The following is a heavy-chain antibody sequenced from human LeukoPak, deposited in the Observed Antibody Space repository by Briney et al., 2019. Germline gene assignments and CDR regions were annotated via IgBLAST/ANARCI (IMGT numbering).Heavy chain of an antibody. D-gene: IGHD1-26*01. V-gene: IGHV3-21*03. Sequence: GGSLRLSCAASGFTFSSYSMNWVRQAPGKGLEWVSSISSSSSYIYYADSVKGRFTISRDNAKNSLYLQMNSLRAEDTAVYYCARTYSGSLRLVASDIWGQGTMVTVSS. CDR2: ISSSSSYI. CDR3: ARTYSGSLRLVASDI. CDR1: GFTFSSYS. J-gene: IGHJ3*02.